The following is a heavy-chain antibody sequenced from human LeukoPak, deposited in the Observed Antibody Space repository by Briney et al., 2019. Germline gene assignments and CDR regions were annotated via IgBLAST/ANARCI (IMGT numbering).Heavy chain of an antibody. Sequence: SETLSLTCAVDGGSFSCYYWSWIRQPPGKWLEWIGEINHSGSTNYNPSLKSRVTISVDTSKNQFSLKLSSVTAADTAVYYCARVGGYGADYWGQGTLVTVSS. CDR3: ARVGGYGADY. CDR1: GGSFSCYY. V-gene: IGHV4-34*01. J-gene: IGHJ4*02. D-gene: IGHD4-17*01. CDR2: INHSGST.